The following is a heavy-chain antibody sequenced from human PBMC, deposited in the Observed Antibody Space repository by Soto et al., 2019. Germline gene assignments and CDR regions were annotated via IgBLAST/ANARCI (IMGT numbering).Heavy chain of an antibody. CDR3: ARVSDYYDSSGPMDV. CDR1: GYTFISYY. V-gene: IGHV1-46*03. D-gene: IGHD3-22*01. Sequence: QVQLMQSGAEVKKPGASVKVSCKASGYTFISYYMHWVRQAPGQGLEWMGIINPSGGSTSYAQKFQGRVTMTRDTSTSTVYMELSSLRSEDTAVYYCARVSDYYDSSGPMDVWGQGTTVTVSS. J-gene: IGHJ6*02. CDR2: INPSGGST.